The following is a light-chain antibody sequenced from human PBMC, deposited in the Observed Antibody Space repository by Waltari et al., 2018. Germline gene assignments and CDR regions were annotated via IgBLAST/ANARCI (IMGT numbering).Light chain of an antibody. Sequence: QSVLTQPPSVSAAPGQMVTISCSGGSSNLWTNYVSLYRQFPGTAPKLLIYEDSERPAGIPGRFSGSKSGTSATLDITGLQAGDEVDYYCGTWDSSLSGAVFGGGTHLTVL. V-gene: IGLV1-51*02. CDR1: SSNLWTNY. CDR3: GTWDSSLSGAV. CDR2: EDS. J-gene: IGLJ7*01.